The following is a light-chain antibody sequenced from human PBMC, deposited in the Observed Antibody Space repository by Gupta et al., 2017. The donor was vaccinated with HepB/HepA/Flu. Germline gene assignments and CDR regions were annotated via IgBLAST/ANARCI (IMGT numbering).Light chain of an antibody. Sequence: ETVFTQSPGTLSLTPRERATLSCRAIQSVSSSYLAWYQQKPGQTPRLLIYGASSRATGIPDRFSGSGYRTEFTLTIIRLEPEDFAVYYCQQDGNSPGTFGQGTKVEIK. CDR2: GAS. CDR1: QSVSSSY. V-gene: IGKV3-20*01. CDR3: QQDGNSPGT. J-gene: IGKJ1*01.